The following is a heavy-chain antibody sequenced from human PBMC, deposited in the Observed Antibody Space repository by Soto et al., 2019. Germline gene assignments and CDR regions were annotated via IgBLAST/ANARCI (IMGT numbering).Heavy chain of an antibody. J-gene: IGHJ4*02. V-gene: IGHV3-23*01. CDR3: AKGEDNYDLLTGYYLGNYYFDY. D-gene: IGHD3-9*01. CDR2: ISDSGGNT. CDR1: GLSFSSYP. Sequence: GSLRLSCAASGLSFSSYPMSWVRQVPGKGLEWVSSISDSGGNTYYAGSVKGRFTISRDNSKNTLHLQMNSLRAEDTAVYYCAKGEDNYDLLTGYYLGNYYFDYWGQGALVTVSS.